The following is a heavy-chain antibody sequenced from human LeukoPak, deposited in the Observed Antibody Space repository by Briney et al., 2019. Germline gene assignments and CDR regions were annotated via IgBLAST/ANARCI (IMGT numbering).Heavy chain of an antibody. CDR1: GGSFSGYY. CDR3: ASPTIFGVVPAGP. CDR2: INHSGST. Sequence: SETLSLTCAVYGGSFSGYYWSWIRQPPGKGLEWIGEINHSGSTNYNPSLKSRVTISVDTSKNQFSLKLSSVTAADTAVYFCASPTIFGVVPAGPWGQGASVIVSS. D-gene: IGHD3-3*01. J-gene: IGHJ5*02. V-gene: IGHV4-34*01.